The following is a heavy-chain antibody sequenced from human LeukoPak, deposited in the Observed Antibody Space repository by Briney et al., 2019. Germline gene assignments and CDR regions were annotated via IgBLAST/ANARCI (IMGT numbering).Heavy chain of an antibody. CDR2: IYPGDSDT. D-gene: IGHD1-26*01. J-gene: IGHJ4*02. V-gene: IGHV5-51*01. CDR3: ARRHSGSYYFDY. Sequence: GESLKISCKASGYSFTTYWIAWVRQMPGQGLEWMGIIYPGDSDTRYSPSFQGQVTISADKPISTAYLQWSSLKASDTAMYYCARRHSGSYYFDYWGQGTLVTVSS. CDR1: GYSFTTYW.